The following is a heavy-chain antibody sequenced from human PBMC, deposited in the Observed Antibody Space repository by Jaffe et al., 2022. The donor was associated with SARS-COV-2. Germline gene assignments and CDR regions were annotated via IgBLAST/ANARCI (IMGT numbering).Heavy chain of an antibody. V-gene: IGHV3-7*01. Sequence: EVQLVESGGGLVQPGGSLRLSCAASGFTFSSSWMSWVRQGPGKGLEWVAYISQDGGEEHYVDSVEGRFTISRDNAKNSLYLQMSNLRDEDTAVYHCAKGGWYPDYWGQGTLVTVSA. J-gene: IGHJ4*02. CDR3: AKGGWYPDY. CDR2: ISQDGGEE. CDR1: GFTFSSSW. D-gene: IGHD2-15*01.